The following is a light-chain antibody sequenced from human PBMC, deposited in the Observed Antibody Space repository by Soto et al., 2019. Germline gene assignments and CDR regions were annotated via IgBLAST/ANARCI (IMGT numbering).Light chain of an antibody. Sequence: ESVLTQAPVAPSLSPGERATLSCRASQSVSSTLLTWYQQKRGQAPRLLIYDASSRASGIPARFSGSGPGTDFTLTISSLEPEDFAVYYCQQGGNWPLTFGQGTRLEIK. CDR3: QQGGNWPLT. CDR2: DAS. CDR1: QSVSSTL. J-gene: IGKJ5*01. V-gene: IGKV3-11*01.